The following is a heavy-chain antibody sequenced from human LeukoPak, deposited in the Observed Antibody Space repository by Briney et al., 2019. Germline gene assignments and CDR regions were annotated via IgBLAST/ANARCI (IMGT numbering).Heavy chain of an antibody. CDR2: IVVGSGNT. CDR3: AAGGDIMASLDY. CDR1: GFTFTSSA. J-gene: IGHJ4*02. D-gene: IGHD3-3*01. V-gene: IGHV1-58*01. Sequence: SVKVSCKASGFTFTSSAVQWVRQARGQRLEWIGWIVVGSGNTNYAQKLQERVTITRDMSTSTAYMELSSLRSEDTAVYYCAAGGDIMASLDYWGQGTLVTVSS.